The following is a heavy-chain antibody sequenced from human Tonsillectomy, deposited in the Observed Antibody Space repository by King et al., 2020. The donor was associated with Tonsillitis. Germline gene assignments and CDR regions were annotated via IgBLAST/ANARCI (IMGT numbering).Heavy chain of an antibody. CDR3: AREGTMVRGVITPYHYMDV. J-gene: IGHJ6*03. D-gene: IGHD3-10*01. CDR1: GFTFDDYC. V-gene: IGHV3-20*04. Sequence: VQLVESGGGVVRPGGSLRLSCAASGFTFDDYCMSWVRQAPGKGLEGVSGINWNGGSTGYAESVKGRFTISRDNAKKSLYLQMKSLRAEDTALYYCAREGTMVRGVITPYHYMDVWGKGTTVTVSS. CDR2: INWNGGST.